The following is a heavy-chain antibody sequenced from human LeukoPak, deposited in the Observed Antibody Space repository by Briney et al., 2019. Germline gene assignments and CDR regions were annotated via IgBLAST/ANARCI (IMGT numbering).Heavy chain of an antibody. CDR1: GYSISSGYY. J-gene: IGHJ5*02. CDR2: IYHSGST. CDR3: ARGRFTPDFRIAAAGYNWFDP. Sequence: PSETLSLTCTVSGYSISSGYYWGWIRQPPGKGLEWIGSIYHSGSTYYNPSLKSRVTISVDTSKNQFSLKLSSVTAADTAVYYCARGRFTPDFRIAAAGYNWFDPWGQGTLVTVSS. V-gene: IGHV4-38-2*02. D-gene: IGHD6-13*01.